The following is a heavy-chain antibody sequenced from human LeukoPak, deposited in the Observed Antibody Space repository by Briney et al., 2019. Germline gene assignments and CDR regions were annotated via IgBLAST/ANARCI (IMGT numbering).Heavy chain of an antibody. Sequence: GESLKISCKGSGCSFTTYWIIWVRQRSGKGLECMGKIDPSDSYTNYSPSFQGHVTISADTSISTAFLQWSSLKASDTAMYYCARRRFSGDTAMLDYWGQGTLVSVSS. V-gene: IGHV5-10-1*01. CDR3: ARRRFSGDTAMLDY. J-gene: IGHJ4*02. D-gene: IGHD5-18*01. CDR2: IDPSDSYT. CDR1: GCSFTTYW.